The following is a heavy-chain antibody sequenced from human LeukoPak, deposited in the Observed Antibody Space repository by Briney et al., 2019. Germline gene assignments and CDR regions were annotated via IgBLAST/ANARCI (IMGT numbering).Heavy chain of an antibody. D-gene: IGHD3-22*01. CDR2: ISSSGTTI. CDR1: GFSFSSYE. CDR3: ARAGKDTSGYYDY. V-gene: IGHV3-48*03. J-gene: IGHJ4*02. Sequence: GGSLRRSCAASGFSFSSYEMNWVRQAPGKGLEWVSYISSSGTTIYYADSVKGRFTISRDNAKNSLYLQMNSLRVEDTAVYYCARAGKDTSGYYDYWGQGTLVTVSS.